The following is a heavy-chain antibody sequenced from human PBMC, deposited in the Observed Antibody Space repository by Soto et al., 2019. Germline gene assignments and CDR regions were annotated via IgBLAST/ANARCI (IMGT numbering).Heavy chain of an antibody. Sequence: SETLSLTCTVSGGSIISSTYYWGWIRQPPGKGLEWIAHISHRGSTYYNPSLKSRVSISVDASKDQFSLKLSSVTAADTAIYYCARWYNSADFDYWGQGTLVTVSS. J-gene: IGHJ4*02. D-gene: IGHD1-20*01. CDR3: ARWYNSADFDY. CDR2: ISHRGST. CDR1: GGSIISSTYY. V-gene: IGHV4-39*01.